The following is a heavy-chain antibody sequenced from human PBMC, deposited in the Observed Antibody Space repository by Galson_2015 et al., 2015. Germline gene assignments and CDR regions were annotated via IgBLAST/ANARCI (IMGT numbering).Heavy chain of an antibody. CDR3: ARTRRDGYN. CDR2: IYTSGST. D-gene: IGHD5-24*01. CDR1: GGSISSGSYY. V-gene: IGHV4-61*02. Sequence: TLSLTCTVSGGSISSGSYYWSWIRQPAGKGLEWIGGIYTSGSTNHNPSLKSRVTISVDTSKNKFSLKLSSVTAADTAVYYCARTRRDGYNWGQGTLVTVSS. J-gene: IGHJ4*02.